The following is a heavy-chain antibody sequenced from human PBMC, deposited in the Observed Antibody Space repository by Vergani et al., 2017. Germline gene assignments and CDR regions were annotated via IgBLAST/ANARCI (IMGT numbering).Heavy chain of an antibody. D-gene: IGHD1-26*01. J-gene: IGHJ4*02. V-gene: IGHV4-59*01. CDR1: GGSISSYY. CDR3: ARGVGATTLDY. CDR2: IYYSGST. Sequence: QVQLQESGPGLVKPSETLSLTCTVSGGSISSYYWSWIRQPPGKGLEWIGYIYYSGSTNYNPSLKSRVTISVDTSKNQFSLKRSSVTAADTAVYYCARGVGATTLDYWGQGTLVTVSS.